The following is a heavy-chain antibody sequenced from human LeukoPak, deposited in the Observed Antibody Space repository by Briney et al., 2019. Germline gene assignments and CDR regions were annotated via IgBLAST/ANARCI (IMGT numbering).Heavy chain of an antibody. J-gene: IGHJ4*02. CDR3: AKAPLMVRGKVLW. CDR1: GFTLSSYW. Sequence: PGGSLRLSCAASGFTLSSYWMNWVRQVPGKGLEWVANIKQDGSEKNYVDSVKGRFTISRDNANNLLYLQMNSLRAEDTAVYYCAKAPLMVRGKVLWWGQGTLVTVSS. D-gene: IGHD3-10*01. V-gene: IGHV3-7*03. CDR2: IKQDGSEK.